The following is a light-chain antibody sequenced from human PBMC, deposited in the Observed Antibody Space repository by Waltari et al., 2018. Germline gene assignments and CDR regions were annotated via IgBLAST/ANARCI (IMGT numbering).Light chain of an antibody. CDR3: ETGGHGTWV. CDR1: SGHSSNI. J-gene: IGLJ3*02. Sequence: QLVLTQSPSASASLGASVKLTCTLSSGHSSNIIAWLQQQPGKGPRYLMKVNSDGSHRKGDDIPDRFSGSSSGAERYLTISSLQSEDEADYYWETGGHGTWVFGGGTKLTVL. V-gene: IGLV4-69*01. CDR2: VNSDGSH.